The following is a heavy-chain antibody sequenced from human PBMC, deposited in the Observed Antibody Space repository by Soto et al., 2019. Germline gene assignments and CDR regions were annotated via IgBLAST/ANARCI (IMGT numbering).Heavy chain of an antibody. V-gene: IGHV4-4*02. CDR3: ARAKLCNSLSCPHSFDT. Sequence: QVHLQESGPGLVNASGTLSLTCGVSGGSISTNNWWSWVRQTPGQGLEGIAAVYHSGSTNHNPSLKRRLLISVDQSKNQFSLRLTSVTAADSAVYYCARAKLCNSLSCPHSFDTWGQGTLVSVSS. CDR1: GGSISTNNW. J-gene: IGHJ4*02. CDR2: VYHSGST. D-gene: IGHD2-2*01.